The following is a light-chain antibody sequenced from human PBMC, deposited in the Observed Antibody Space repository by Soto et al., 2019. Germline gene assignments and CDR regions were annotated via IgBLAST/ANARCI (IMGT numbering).Light chain of an antibody. CDR3: QQCNNWPPI. CDR2: GAS. J-gene: IGKJ4*01. Sequence: EIVLTPSPGTLSLSPGERATLSCRASQSVSSSYLAWYQQKPGQAPRLLIYGASTRATGIPARFSGSGSGTEFTLTISSLQSEDFAVYYCQQCNNWPPIFGGGTKVDIK. CDR1: QSVSSSY. V-gene: IGKV3-15*01.